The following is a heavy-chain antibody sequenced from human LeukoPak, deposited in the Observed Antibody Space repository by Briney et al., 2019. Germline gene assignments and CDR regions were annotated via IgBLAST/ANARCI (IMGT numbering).Heavy chain of an antibody. CDR1: GFTFSDYY. J-gene: IGHJ4*02. V-gene: IGHV3-11*01. Sequence: GGSLRLSCAASGFTFSDYYMSWIRQAPGKGLEWVSYISSSGSTIYYADSVKGRFTISRDNAKNSLYLQMNSLRAEDTAVYYCARNKLGYCSSTSCYALIYFDYWGQGTLVTVSS. D-gene: IGHD2-2*01. CDR2: ISSSGSTI. CDR3: ARNKLGYCSSTSCYALIYFDY.